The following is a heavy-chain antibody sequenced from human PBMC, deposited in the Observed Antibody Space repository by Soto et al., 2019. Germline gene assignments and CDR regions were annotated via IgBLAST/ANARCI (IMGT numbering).Heavy chain of an antibody. CDR2: ISYSGST. V-gene: IGHV4-59*01. Sequence: PSETLSLTCTVSGGSIRSYYWSWIRQPPGKGLEWIAFISYSGSTDSNPSLKSRVTISVDTSKNQFSLKLSSVTAADTAVYYCERVYDFWSGYYWLDPWGQGTLVTVSS. J-gene: IGHJ5*02. CDR1: GGSIRSYY. D-gene: IGHD3-3*01. CDR3: ERVYDFWSGYYWLDP.